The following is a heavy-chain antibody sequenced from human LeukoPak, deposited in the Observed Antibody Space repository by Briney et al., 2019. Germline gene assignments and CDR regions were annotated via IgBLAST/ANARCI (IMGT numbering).Heavy chain of an antibody. CDR3: AAERYSDSCCWFDP. V-gene: IGHV1-58*01. CDR1: GFTFSSSA. CDR2: IGVGSGST. Sequence: ASVKVSCKASGFTFSSSAVQWVRQARGQHLEWIGWIGVGSGSTSYAQEFQERVTITRDMSTTTAYLELSSLRPEDTAVYYCAAERYSDSCCWFDPWGQGTLVTASS. J-gene: IGHJ5*02. D-gene: IGHD6-13*01.